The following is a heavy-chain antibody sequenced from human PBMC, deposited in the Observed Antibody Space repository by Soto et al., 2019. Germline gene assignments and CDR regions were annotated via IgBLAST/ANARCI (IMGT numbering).Heavy chain of an antibody. Sequence: GGSLRLSCAASGFPFSSYAMSWVRQAPGKGLEWVSAISGSGGSTYYADSVKGRFTISRDNSKNTLYLQMNSLRAEDTAVYYCARHWSGYHFDYWGQGTLVTVSS. CDR1: GFPFSSYA. J-gene: IGHJ4*02. CDR2: ISGSGGST. D-gene: IGHD3-3*01. V-gene: IGHV3-23*01. CDR3: ARHWSGYHFDY.